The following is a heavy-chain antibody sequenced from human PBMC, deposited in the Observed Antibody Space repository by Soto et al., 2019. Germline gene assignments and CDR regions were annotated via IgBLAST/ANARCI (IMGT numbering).Heavy chain of an antibody. Sequence: EVQLLESGGGLVQPGGSLRLSCAASGFIFSSRAMTWVRQAPGKGLEWVSGVSVGGTCTYYADSVKGRFTISRDNSKNTLYLHVNSLRVEDTALYACEKAVGGSSYACRPADWGHGTLVTVSS. J-gene: IGHJ4*01. D-gene: IGHD5-18*01. CDR2: VSVGGTCT. CDR1: GFIFSSRA. CDR3: EKAVGGSSYACRPAD. V-gene: IGHV3-23*01.